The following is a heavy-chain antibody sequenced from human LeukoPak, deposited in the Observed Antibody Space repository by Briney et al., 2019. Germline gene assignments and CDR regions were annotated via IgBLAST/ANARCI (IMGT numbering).Heavy chain of an antibody. CDR2: ISPGGGTT. CDR1: GFTFSSHS. Sequence: GGSLRLSCAASGFTFSSHSMNWVRQAPGRGLEWVSSISPGGGTTYYADSVKGRFTISRDNSKNTLYVQMNSLRAEDTAIYYCAKSRSGSSNWALRIFDNWGQGTMVSVSS. V-gene: IGHV3-23*01. CDR3: AKSRSGSSNWALRIFDN. J-gene: IGHJ4*02. D-gene: IGHD3-10*01.